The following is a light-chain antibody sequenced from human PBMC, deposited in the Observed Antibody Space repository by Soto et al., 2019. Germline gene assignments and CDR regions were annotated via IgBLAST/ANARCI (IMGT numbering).Light chain of an antibody. V-gene: IGKV3-20*01. CDR1: QSVSSSF. CDR2: GAS. CDR3: QQYDSSPWT. Sequence: ESVLTQSPGTLSLSPGERATPSCRASQSVSSSFLAWYQLKPGQAPRLLIYGASSRATGIPDRFSGSGSGTDFTLTISRLEPEDFAVYYCQQYDSSPWTFGQGTKVE. J-gene: IGKJ1*01.